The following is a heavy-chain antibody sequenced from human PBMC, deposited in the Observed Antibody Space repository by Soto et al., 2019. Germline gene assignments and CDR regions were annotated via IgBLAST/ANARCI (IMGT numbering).Heavy chain of an antibody. D-gene: IGHD2-2*02. J-gene: IGHJ6*02. CDR3: ARDVVPAAINYYYGMDV. V-gene: IGHV3-33*08. Sequence: GGSLRLSCVASGFTFSSYGMHWVRQAPGKGLEWVAVIWYDGSNKYYADSVKGRFTISRDNSKNTLYLQMNSLRAEDTAVYYCARDVVPAAINYYYGMDVWGQGTTVTVSS. CDR1: GFTFSSYG. CDR2: IWYDGSNK.